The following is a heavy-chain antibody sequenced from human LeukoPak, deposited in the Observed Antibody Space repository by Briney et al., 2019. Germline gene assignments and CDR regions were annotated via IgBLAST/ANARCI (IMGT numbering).Heavy chain of an antibody. D-gene: IGHD1-20*01. CDR2: VSPPGGGT. J-gene: IGHJ6*04. Sequence: GGSLRLSCAASGFTFSNHGMNWVRQAPGKGLEWLSGVSPPGGGTYYADSVKGRFTISRDDSKNTLSLQMNSLRTEDTALYYCAKGGDSYNWNDYGASDVWGKGTTVTVSS. V-gene: IGHV3-23*01. CDR3: AKGGDSYNWNDYGASDV. CDR1: GFTFSNHG.